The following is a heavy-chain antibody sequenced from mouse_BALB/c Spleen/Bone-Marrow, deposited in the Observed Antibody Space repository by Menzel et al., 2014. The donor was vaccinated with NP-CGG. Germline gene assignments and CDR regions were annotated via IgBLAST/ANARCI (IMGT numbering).Heavy chain of an antibody. D-gene: IGHD4-1*01. V-gene: IGHV14-3*02. CDR1: GFNIKDTY. J-gene: IGHJ4*01. Sequence: VQLQQSGAEPVKPGASVKLSCTASGFNIKDTYMHWVKQRPEQGLEWIGRIDPANGNTKYDPKSQGKATITADTSSNTAYLQLSSLTSEDTAVYYCARWEYYAMDYWGQGTSVTVSS. CDR2: IDPANGNT. CDR3: ARWEYYAMDY.